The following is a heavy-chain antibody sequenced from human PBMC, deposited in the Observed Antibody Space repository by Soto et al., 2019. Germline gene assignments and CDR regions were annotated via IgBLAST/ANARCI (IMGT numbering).Heavy chain of an antibody. CDR2: IYYSGTT. CDR3: ARDFMVRGVSVGFDY. Sequence: SETLSLTCTVSGGSISSGDYYWSWIRQPPGKGLEWVGYIYYSGTTYYNPSLKSRVTISVDTSKNQFSLKLSSVTAADTAVYYCARDFMVRGVSVGFDYWGQGILVTVSS. J-gene: IGHJ4*02. V-gene: IGHV4-30-4*01. CDR1: GGSISSGDYY. D-gene: IGHD3-10*01.